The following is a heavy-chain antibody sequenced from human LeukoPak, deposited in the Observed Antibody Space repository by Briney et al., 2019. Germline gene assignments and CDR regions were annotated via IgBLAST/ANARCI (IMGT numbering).Heavy chain of an antibody. D-gene: IGHD1-26*01. CDR1: GFTFSSYG. V-gene: IGHV3-30*18. J-gene: IGHJ4*02. Sequence: PGGSLRLSCAASGFTFSSYGMHWVRQAPGKGLEWVAVISYDGSNKYYADSVKGRFTISRDNSKNTLYLQMNSLRAEDTAVYYCAKEWELPGFDYWGQGTLVTVSS. CDR2: ISYDGSNK. CDR3: AKEWELPGFDY.